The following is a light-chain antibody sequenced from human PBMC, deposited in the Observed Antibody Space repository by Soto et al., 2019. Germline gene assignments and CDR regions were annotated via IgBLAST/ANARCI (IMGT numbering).Light chain of an antibody. J-gene: IGLJ1*01. CDR3: QYYDSSPGV. CDR2: GNS. V-gene: IGLV1-40*01. Sequence: QSVLTQPPSVSGAPGQRVTISCTGSSSNIGAGYDVHWYQQLPGTAPKLLIYGNSNRPSGVPDRFSGSKSGTSASLAITGLQAEDEADYYCQYYDSSPGVFGTGTKGTVL. CDR1: SSNIGAGYD.